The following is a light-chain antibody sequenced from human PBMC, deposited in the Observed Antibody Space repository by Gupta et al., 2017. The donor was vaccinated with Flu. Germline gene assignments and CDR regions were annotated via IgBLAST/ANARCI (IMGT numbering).Light chain of an antibody. CDR1: QSVSSY. CDR3: KQRSNGQPWT. J-gene: IGKJ1*01. V-gene: IGKV3-11*01. CDR2: EAS. Sequence: EIVLTQSPATLSLSPGERATLSCRASQSVSSYLAWYQQKPGQAPRLLIYEASNRATGIPARFSGSGSGTDFTRTISSLETEDVAVYYCKQRSNGQPWTFGQGTKVEIK.